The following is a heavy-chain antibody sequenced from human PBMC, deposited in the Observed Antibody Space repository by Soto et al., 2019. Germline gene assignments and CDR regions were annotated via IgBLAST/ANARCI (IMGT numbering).Heavy chain of an antibody. Sequence: SETLSLTCTVSGGSISSYYWSWIRQPPGKGLEWIGYIYYSGSTNYNPSLKSRVTISVDTSKNQFSLKLSSVTAADTAVYYCARDRIVVVPAAMEYYYYYMDVWGKGTTVTVSS. V-gene: IGHV4-59*01. D-gene: IGHD2-2*01. CDR3: ARDRIVVVPAAMEYYYYYMDV. CDR1: GGSISSYY. CDR2: IYYSGST. J-gene: IGHJ6*03.